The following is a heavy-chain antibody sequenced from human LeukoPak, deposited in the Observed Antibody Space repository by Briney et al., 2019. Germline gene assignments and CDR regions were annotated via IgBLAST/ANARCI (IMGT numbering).Heavy chain of an antibody. CDR2: MNPNSGNT. Sequence: GASVKVSCKASGYTFTSYDINWVRQATGQGLEWMGWMNPNSGNTGYAQKFQGRVTMTRNTSISTAYMELSSLRSEDTAVYYCARGIVYYDILTGYYKSYYYYYMDVWGKGTTVTISS. V-gene: IGHV1-8*01. D-gene: IGHD3-9*01. CDR1: GYTFTSYD. J-gene: IGHJ6*03. CDR3: ARGIVYYDILTGYYKSYYYYYMDV.